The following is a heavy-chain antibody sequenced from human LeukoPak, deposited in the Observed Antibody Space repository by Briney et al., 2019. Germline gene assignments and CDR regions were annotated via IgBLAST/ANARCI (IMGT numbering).Heavy chain of an antibody. Sequence: ASVNVSCKASGYTFRIHDINWVRQAPGQGLEWMGWVNPKTGRTGYAQTFQGRVYMTTNASLSTAYMELSSLRSDDTAVYFCARESERNDGWFDPWGQGTLVTVSS. D-gene: IGHD1-1*01. V-gene: IGHV1-8*01. CDR1: GYTFRIHD. CDR2: VNPKTGRT. CDR3: ARESERNDGWFDP. J-gene: IGHJ5*02.